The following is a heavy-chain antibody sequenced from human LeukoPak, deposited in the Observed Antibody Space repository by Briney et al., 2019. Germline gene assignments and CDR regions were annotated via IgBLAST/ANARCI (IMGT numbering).Heavy chain of an antibody. CDR3: AKAGYSYGYAPFDY. CDR1: GFTFDDYA. J-gene: IGHJ4*02. V-gene: IGHV3-43D*03. CDR2: ISWDGGST. D-gene: IGHD5-18*01. Sequence: GGSLRLSCAASGFTFDDYAMHWVRQAPGKGLEWVSLISWDGGSTYYADTVKGRFTISRDNSKNSLYLQMNSLRAEDTALYYCAKAGYSYGYAPFDYWGQGTLVTVSS.